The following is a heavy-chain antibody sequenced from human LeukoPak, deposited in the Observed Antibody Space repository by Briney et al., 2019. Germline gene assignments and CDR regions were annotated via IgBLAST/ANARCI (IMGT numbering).Heavy chain of an antibody. CDR1: GFTFSRYW. V-gene: IGHV3-7*03. CDR3: ATGRRCGY. Sequence: GGSLRLSCAVSGFTFSRYWMSWVRQAPGKGLEWVANIKQDGSEKYYVDSVKGRFTISRDNAKNSLFLQMNSLGAEDSAGYYWATGRRCGYWGQGTLVTVSS. CDR2: IKQDGSEK. J-gene: IGHJ4*02. D-gene: IGHD4-17*01.